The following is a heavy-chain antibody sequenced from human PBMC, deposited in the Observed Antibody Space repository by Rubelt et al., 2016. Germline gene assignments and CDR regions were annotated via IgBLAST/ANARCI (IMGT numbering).Heavy chain of an antibody. D-gene: IGHD6-19*01. CDR3: ASLQYSSGWYSDY. Sequence: PGQGLEWMGRINPNSGGTNYAQKFQGRVTMTRDTSISTAYMELSRLRSDDTAVYYCASLQYSSGWYSDYWGQGTLVTVSS. J-gene: IGHJ4*02. CDR2: INPNSGGT. V-gene: IGHV1-2*06.